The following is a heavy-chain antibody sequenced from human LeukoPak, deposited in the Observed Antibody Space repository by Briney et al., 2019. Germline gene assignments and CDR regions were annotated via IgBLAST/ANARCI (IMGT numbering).Heavy chain of an antibody. CDR2: VYFSGST. CDR1: GDSIRTTCY. Sequence: SETLSLTCTVSGDSIRTTCYWGWIRQPPGKGLEWIGAVYFSGSTYYNPSLKSRVIIFVDKSKNQFSLILSSVIAADNAVYYCSTQGYNNQTMDVWGQGSTVTVSS. D-gene: IGHD1-1*01. CDR3: STQGYNNQTMDV. J-gene: IGHJ6*02. V-gene: IGHV4-39*07.